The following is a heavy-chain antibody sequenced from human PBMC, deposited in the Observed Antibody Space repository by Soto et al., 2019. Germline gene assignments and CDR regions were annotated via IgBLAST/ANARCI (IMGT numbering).Heavy chain of an antibody. CDR1: GFTFTDHY. D-gene: IGHD3-10*01. CDR3: ARDIRGAN. Sequence: QVQLVESGGGLVKPGGPLRLSCTASGFTFTDHYMTWIRQAPGKGLEWVSYINSVGSNIYYADSVRGRFTISRDNAKNSVYLQMSSLRAEDTAIYYCARDIRGANWGQGTLVIVSS. V-gene: IGHV3-11*01. J-gene: IGHJ4*02. CDR2: INSVGSNI.